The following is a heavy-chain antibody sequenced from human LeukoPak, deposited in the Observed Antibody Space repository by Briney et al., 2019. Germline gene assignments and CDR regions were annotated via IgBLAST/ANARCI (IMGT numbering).Heavy chain of an antibody. CDR2: ISYDGNNK. V-gene: IGHV3-30-3*01. Sequence: GGSLRLSCAASGFIFSNYAMHWVRQAPGKGLDWVAVISYDGNNKYCADSVKGRFTISRDNSKNTLYLEMNSLRPEDTAIYYCATDGAYWGQGTLVTASS. CDR1: GFIFSNYA. J-gene: IGHJ4*02. CDR3: ATDGAY. D-gene: IGHD1-26*01.